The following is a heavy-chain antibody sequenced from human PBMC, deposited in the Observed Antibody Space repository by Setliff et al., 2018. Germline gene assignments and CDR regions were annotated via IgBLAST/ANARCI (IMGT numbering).Heavy chain of an antibody. D-gene: IGHD3-3*01. CDR1: GDPMSSRRYY. CDR3: ARMSGFLYIDV. J-gene: IGHJ6*04. V-gene: IGHV4-39*01. Sequence: LETLSLTCTVSGDPMSSRRYYWGWIRQPPGKGLEWIGSVYYSGTAYYNPSLKSRVTISVDTSKNQFSLKLSSVTAADTAVYYCARMSGFLYIDVWGKGTTVTVSS. CDR2: VYYSGTA.